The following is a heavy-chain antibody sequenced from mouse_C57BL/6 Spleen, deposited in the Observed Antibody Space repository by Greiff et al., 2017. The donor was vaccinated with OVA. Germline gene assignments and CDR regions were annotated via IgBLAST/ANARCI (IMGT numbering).Heavy chain of an antibody. D-gene: IGHD4-1*01. J-gene: IGHJ4*01. CDR3: ARSGRDYAMDY. CDR2: IWSGGST. V-gene: IGHV2-2*01. Sequence: VQLKQSGPGLVQPSQSLSITCTVSGFSLTSYGVHWVRPSPGKGLEWLGVIWSGGSTDYNAAFISRLSISKDNSKSQVFFKMNSLQADDTAIYYCARSGRDYAMDYWGQGTSVTVSS. CDR1: GFSLTSYG.